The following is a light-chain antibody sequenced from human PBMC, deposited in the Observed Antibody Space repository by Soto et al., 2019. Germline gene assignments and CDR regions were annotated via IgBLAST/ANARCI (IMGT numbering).Light chain of an antibody. CDR2: DVT. J-gene: IGLJ1*01. V-gene: IGLV2-14*01. CDR1: SSDVGGYNS. CDR3: SSFTSSMTNV. Sequence: QSALTQPASVSGSPGQSITISCTGTSSDVGGYNSVSWYQQHPGKAPKLILYDVTDRPSGVSYRFSGSKSGNTASLTISGLQAADYADYFCSSFTSSMTNVFGSGTKLTVL.